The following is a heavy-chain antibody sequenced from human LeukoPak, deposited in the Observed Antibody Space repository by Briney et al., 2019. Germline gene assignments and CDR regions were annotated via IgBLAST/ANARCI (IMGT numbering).Heavy chain of an antibody. J-gene: IGHJ6*02. D-gene: IGHD5-18*01. CDR2: INPNSGGT. Sequence: ASVKVSCKASGYTFTGYYMHWVRQAPGQGLEWMGWINPNSGGTNYAQKFQGRVTMTRDTSISTAYMELSRLRSDDTAVYYCAREKGRDTAMVKYYYYGMDVWGQGTTVTVSS. CDR1: GYTFTGYY. V-gene: IGHV1-2*02. CDR3: AREKGRDTAMVKYYYYGMDV.